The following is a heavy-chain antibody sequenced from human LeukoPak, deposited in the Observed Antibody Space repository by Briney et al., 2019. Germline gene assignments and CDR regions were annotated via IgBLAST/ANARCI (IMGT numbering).Heavy chain of an antibody. V-gene: IGHV3-53*01. CDR3: ARDPGVGLDL. Sequence: GGSLTLSCAASGFLVRHNYMSWVRQAPGGGLEWVSIIYNSGNTDYADSVKGRFTVSRDTSKNTLFLQMNDLRVDDTAIYYCARDPGVGLDLWGRGTLASV. J-gene: IGHJ2*01. CDR1: GFLVRHNY. D-gene: IGHD7-27*01. CDR2: IYNSGNT.